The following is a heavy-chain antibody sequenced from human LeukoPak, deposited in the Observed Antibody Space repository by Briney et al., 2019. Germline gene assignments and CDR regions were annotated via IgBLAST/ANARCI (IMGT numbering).Heavy chain of an antibody. D-gene: IGHD4-17*01. J-gene: IGHJ4*02. CDR1: GFTFSSYS. Sequence: GGSLRLSCAASGFTFSSYSMNWVRQAPGKGLEWVSYISGSSTIYYADSVKGRFAISRDNAKNSLYLQMNSLRAEDTAVYYCARIAMTTVTTDWGQGTLVTVSS. V-gene: IGHV3-48*01. CDR2: ISGSSTI. CDR3: ARIAMTTVTTD.